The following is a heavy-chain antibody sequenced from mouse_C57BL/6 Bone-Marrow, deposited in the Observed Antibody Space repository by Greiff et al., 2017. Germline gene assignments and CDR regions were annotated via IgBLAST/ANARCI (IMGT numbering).Heavy chain of an antibody. D-gene: IGHD1-1*01. Sequence: EVQLQQSVAELVRPGASVKLSCTASGFNIKNTYMHWVKQRPEQGLAWIGRIDPANGNTKYAPKFQGKANITADTSYNKAYLQLSSLTSEDTAIYYCARWGFITTGVWYAMDYWGQGTSVTVSS. CDR1: GFNIKNTY. CDR2: IDPANGNT. CDR3: ARWGFITTGVWYAMDY. V-gene: IGHV14-3*01. J-gene: IGHJ4*01.